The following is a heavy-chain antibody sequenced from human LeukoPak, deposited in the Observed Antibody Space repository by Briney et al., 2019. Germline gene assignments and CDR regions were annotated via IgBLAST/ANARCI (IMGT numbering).Heavy chain of an antibody. CDR1: GFTFSSYS. V-gene: IGHV3-21*01. CDR3: ASAYGYYYYGMDV. D-gene: IGHD3-16*01. J-gene: IGHJ6*02. Sequence: GGSLRLSCAASGFTFSSYSMKWVRQAPGKGLEWVSSISSSSSYIYYADSVKGRFTISRDNAKNSLYLQMNSLRAEDTAVYYCASAYGYYYYGMDVWGQGTTVTVSS. CDR2: ISSSSSYI.